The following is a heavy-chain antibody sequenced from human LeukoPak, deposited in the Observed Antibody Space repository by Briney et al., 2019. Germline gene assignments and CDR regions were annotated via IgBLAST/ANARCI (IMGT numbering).Heavy chain of an antibody. V-gene: IGHV4-34*01. CDR3: ARYVRRGVGAAIDY. Sequence: PSETLSLTCAVYGGSFSGYYWSWIRQPPGKGLEWIGEINHSGSTNYNPSLKSRVTISVDTSKNQFSLKLSSVTAADTAVYCCARYVRRGVGAAIDYWGQGTLVTVSS. J-gene: IGHJ4*02. D-gene: IGHD1-26*01. CDR1: GGSFSGYY. CDR2: INHSGST.